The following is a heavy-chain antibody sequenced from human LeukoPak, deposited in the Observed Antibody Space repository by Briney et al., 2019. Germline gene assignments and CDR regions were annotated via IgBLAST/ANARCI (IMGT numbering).Heavy chain of an antibody. D-gene: IGHD5-12*01. Sequence: GGSLRLSCTASGFTFHDYGVNWVRQAPGKGLEWVGFIRSKHHDHTPQYAPSVQGRFTISRDDSKSAAYLQMNSLKTEDTGVYYCVRAGGYDNWFDSWGQGTLVTVSS. V-gene: IGHV3-49*04. CDR3: VRAGGYDNWFDS. J-gene: IGHJ5*01. CDR1: GFTFHDYG. CDR2: IRSKHHDHTP.